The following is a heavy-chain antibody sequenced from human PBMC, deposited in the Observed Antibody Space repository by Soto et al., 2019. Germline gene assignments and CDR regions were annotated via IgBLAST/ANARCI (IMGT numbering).Heavy chain of an antibody. Sequence: GGTLRLSCTASGFDFGDYYMSWIRQAPGKGLEWVSYIDSDDGTTYYTDSVKGRFTISRDNAKNSLYLQMNSLRVEDTALYYCVRPDYTSSWFPFDRWGQGTLVTAPQ. D-gene: IGHD6-13*01. CDR3: VRPDYTSSWFPFDR. V-gene: IGHV3-11*01. CDR1: GFDFGDYY. J-gene: IGHJ4*02. CDR2: IDSDDGTT.